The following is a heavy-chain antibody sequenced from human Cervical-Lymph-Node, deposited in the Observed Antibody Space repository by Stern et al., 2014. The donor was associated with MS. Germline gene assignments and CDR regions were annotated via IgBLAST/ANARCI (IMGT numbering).Heavy chain of an antibody. J-gene: IGHJ6*02. D-gene: IGHD6-19*01. CDR1: GYTFINYY. Sequence: VQLVESGAEVKKPGASGKVSCKASGYTFINYYMHWVRQAPGQGLEWMGIINPSGGSTSYAQKFQGRVTMTRDTSTSTVYMELSSLRSEDTAVYYCAREVAGHRLGMMDVWGQGTTVTVSS. V-gene: IGHV1-46*01. CDR2: INPSGGST. CDR3: AREVAGHRLGMMDV.